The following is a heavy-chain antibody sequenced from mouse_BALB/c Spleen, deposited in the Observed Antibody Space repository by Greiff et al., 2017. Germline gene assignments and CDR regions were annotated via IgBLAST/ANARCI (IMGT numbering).Heavy chain of an antibody. V-gene: IGHV5-12-2*01. CDR3: ARQLGLTAWFAY. J-gene: IGHJ3*01. CDR1: GFTFSSYT. D-gene: IGHD3-1*01. Sequence: EVKLVESGGGLVQPGGSLKLSCAASGFTFSSYTMSWVRQTPEKRLEWVAYISNGGGSTYYPDTVKGRFTISRDNAKNTLYLQMSSLKSEDTAMYYCARQLGLTAWFAYWGQGTLVTVSA. CDR2: ISNGGGST.